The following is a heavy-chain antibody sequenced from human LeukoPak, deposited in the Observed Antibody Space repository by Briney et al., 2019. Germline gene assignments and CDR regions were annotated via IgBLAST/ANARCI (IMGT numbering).Heavy chain of an antibody. Sequence: PGGSLRFSCAASGFTFSSYGMHWVRQAPGKGLEWVAVISYDGSNKYYADSVKGRFTISRDNSKNTLYLQMNSLRAEDTAVYYCAKPSEYSSSYYFDYWGQGTLVTVSS. J-gene: IGHJ4*02. CDR2: ISYDGSNK. V-gene: IGHV3-30*18. D-gene: IGHD6-6*01. CDR3: AKPSEYSSSYYFDY. CDR1: GFTFSSYG.